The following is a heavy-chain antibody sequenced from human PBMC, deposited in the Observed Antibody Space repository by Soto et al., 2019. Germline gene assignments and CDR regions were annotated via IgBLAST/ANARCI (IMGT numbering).Heavy chain of an antibody. V-gene: IGHV4-59*08. J-gene: IGHJ4*02. D-gene: IGHD1-1*01. Sequence: SETLSLTCTVSGDSISSYYWSWIRQPPGKGLEWIGYIYYSGSTNYNPSLKSRVTISVDTSKNQFSLKMSSITAADTAVYYCARRYGYSFDYWGQGTLVTVSS. CDR2: IYYSGST. CDR3: ARRYGYSFDY. CDR1: GDSISSYY.